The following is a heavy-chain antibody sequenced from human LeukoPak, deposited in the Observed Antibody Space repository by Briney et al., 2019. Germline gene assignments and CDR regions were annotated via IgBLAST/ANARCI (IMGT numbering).Heavy chain of an antibody. CDR1: GYTFTSYG. CDR3: ARDLDPRRTIFGVPMGY. J-gene: IGHJ4*02. D-gene: IGHD3-3*01. V-gene: IGHV1-18*01. CDR2: ISAYNGNT. Sequence: ASVKVSCKASGYTFTSYGISWVRQAPGQGLEWMGWISAYNGNTNYAQKLQGRVTMTTDTSTSTAYMELRSLRSDDTAVYYCARDLDPRRTIFGVPMGYWGQGTLVTVSS.